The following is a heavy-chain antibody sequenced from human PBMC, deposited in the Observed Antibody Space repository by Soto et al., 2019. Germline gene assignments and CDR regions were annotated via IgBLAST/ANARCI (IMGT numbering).Heavy chain of an antibody. CDR3: AKERDSSGYTYYDY. D-gene: IGHD3-22*01. CDR2: ISYDGSNK. Sequence: QVQLVESGGGVVQPGRSLRLSCATSGFTFSSYGMHWVRQAPGKGLEWVAVISYDGSNKYYADSVKGRFTISRDNSKNTLYLQMNSLRAEDTAVYYCAKERDSSGYTYYDYWGQGTLVTVSS. V-gene: IGHV3-30*18. J-gene: IGHJ4*02. CDR1: GFTFSSYG.